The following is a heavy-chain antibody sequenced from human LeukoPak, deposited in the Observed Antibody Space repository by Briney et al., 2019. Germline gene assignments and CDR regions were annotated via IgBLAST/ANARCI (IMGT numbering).Heavy chain of an antibody. V-gene: IGHV4-4*07. CDR2: IYTSGST. CDR1: GGSLCRYY. D-gene: IGHD3-22*01. CDR3: ARQIGHYHNFDC. J-gene: IGHJ4*02. Sequence: PSETLSLTCSVSGGSLCRYYWNWIRQPAGKGLEWIGRIYTSGSTNYNPSLETRVTLSLDTSKNEFSLKMTSVTAADTAVYYSARQIGHYHNFDCWGQGTLVTVSS.